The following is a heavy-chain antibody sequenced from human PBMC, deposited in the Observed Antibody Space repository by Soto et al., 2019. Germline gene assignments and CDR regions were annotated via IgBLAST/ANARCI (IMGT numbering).Heavy chain of an antibody. D-gene: IGHD3-16*02. CDR1: GFTFSSYG. CDR2: ISYDGSNK. V-gene: IGHV3-30*03. CDR3: ATTDYDYVWRSYRYGDFDY. J-gene: IGHJ4*02. Sequence: QVQLVESGGGVVQPGRSLRLSCAASGFTFSSYGMHWVRQAPGKGLEWVAVISYDGSNKYYADSVKGRFTISRDNSKNPPYLQMNSLRPEDTAVFYCATTDYDYVWRSYRYGDFDYWGQGTLVTVSS.